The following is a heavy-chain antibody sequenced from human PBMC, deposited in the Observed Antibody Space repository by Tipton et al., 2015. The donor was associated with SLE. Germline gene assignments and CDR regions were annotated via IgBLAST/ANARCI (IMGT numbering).Heavy chain of an antibody. D-gene: IGHD3-22*01. CDR3: ARDDDTSSHYGRFDY. Sequence: SLRLSCAASGFTFSSHWMTWVRQAPGKGLEWVANIKQDGSLQFFVGSVKGRFTVSKDTSENTVYLQMNSLRGEDTALYFCARDDDTSSHYGRFDYWGQGTLVTVSS. CDR1: GFTFSSHW. V-gene: IGHV3-7*01. CDR2: IKQDGSLQ. J-gene: IGHJ4*02.